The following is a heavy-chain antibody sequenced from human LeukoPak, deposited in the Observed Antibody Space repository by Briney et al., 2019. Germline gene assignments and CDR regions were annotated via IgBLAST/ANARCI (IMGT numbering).Heavy chain of an antibody. CDR3: ARATTYYYDSSGYSTCFGY. CDR1: GGTFSSYA. J-gene: IGHJ4*02. D-gene: IGHD3-22*01. CDR2: IIPIFGTA. Sequence: SVKVFCKASGGTFSSYAISWVRQAPGQGLEWMGGIIPIFGTANYAQKFQGRVTITADESTSTAYMELSSLRSEDTAEYYCARATTYYYDSSGYSTCFGYWGQGTLVTVSS. V-gene: IGHV1-69*13.